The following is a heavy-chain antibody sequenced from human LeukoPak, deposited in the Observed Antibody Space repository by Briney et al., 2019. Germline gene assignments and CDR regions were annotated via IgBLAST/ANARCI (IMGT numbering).Heavy chain of an antibody. V-gene: IGHV3-21*01. CDR1: GFTFSSYI. Sequence: PGGSLRLSCAASGFTFSSYIMNWVRQAPGKGLEWVSSISSSSSSYIYYADSVKGRFTISRHNAKNSLYLQMNSLRAEDTAVYYCARAVYGFDAFDIWGQGTMVTVSS. CDR2: ISSSSSSYI. CDR3: ARAVYGFDAFDI. J-gene: IGHJ3*02. D-gene: IGHD4-17*01.